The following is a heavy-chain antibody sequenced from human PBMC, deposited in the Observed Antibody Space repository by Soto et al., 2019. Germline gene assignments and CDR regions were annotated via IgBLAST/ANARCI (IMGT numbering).Heavy chain of an antibody. CDR2: ISWNSGSI. D-gene: IGHD6-19*01. Sequence: EVQLVESGGGLVQPGRSLRLSCAASGFTFDDYAMHWVRQAPGKGLEWVSGISWNSGSIGYADSVKGRFTISRDNAKNSLYLQMNSLRAEDTALYYCAKAPTYTIAVADYYFDYWGQGTLVTVSS. J-gene: IGHJ4*02. CDR3: AKAPTYTIAVADYYFDY. V-gene: IGHV3-9*01. CDR1: GFTFDDYA.